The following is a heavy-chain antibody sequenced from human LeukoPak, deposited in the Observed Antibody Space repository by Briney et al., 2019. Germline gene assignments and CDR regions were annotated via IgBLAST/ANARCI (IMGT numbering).Heavy chain of an antibody. D-gene: IGHD6-19*01. J-gene: IGHJ5*02. Sequence: GGSLRLSCAASGFSFSSHWMSWVRQDPGEGLEWVANIKQDGSEKYYVDSVNRQFTISRDNAKNSLYLQMNSLRSEYTALYYCSRSLVEQWVVWFDTWGQGTLVTVSS. CDR2: IKQDGSEK. V-gene: IGHV3-7*01. CDR1: GFSFSSHW. CDR3: SRSLVEQWVVWFDT.